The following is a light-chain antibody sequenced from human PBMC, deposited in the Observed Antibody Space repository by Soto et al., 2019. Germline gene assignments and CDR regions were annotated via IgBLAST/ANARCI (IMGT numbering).Light chain of an antibody. Sequence: QSALTQPASVSGSPGQSITISCTGTSSDVGSYNLVSWYQQHPGKAPKLMIYEGSKRPSGVSNRFSGSKSGNTASLTISGLQAEDEADYYCCSYAGSSTSVVFGAGTMLTVL. J-gene: IGLJ2*01. CDR1: SSDVGSYNL. CDR3: CSYAGSSTSVV. CDR2: EGS. V-gene: IGLV2-23*01.